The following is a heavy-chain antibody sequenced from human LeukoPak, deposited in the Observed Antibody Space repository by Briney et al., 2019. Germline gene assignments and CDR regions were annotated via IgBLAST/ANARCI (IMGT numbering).Heavy chain of an antibody. Sequence: GASVKVSCKASGYTFTGYYMHWVRQAPGQGLEWMGWINPNSGDTNYAQKFQGRVTMTRDTPISTAYMELSRLRSDDTAVYYCAREGENTIFGVVSDFDYWGQGTLVTVSS. D-gene: IGHD3-3*01. CDR2: INPNSGDT. CDR1: GYTFTGYY. CDR3: AREGENTIFGVVSDFDY. V-gene: IGHV1-2*02. J-gene: IGHJ4*02.